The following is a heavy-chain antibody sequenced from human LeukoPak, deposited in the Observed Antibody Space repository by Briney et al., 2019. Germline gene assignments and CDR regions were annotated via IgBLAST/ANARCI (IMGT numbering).Heavy chain of an antibody. D-gene: IGHD6-13*01. J-gene: IGHJ4*02. V-gene: IGHV4-31*03. CDR2: IYYSGST. CDR3: AGDRIAAAGIN. Sequence: SETLSLTCTVSGGSISSGGYYWSWIRQHPGKGLEWIGYIYYSGSTYYNPSLKSRVTISVDTSKSQFSLKLSSVTAADTAVYYCAGDRIAAAGINWGQGTLVTVSS. CDR1: GGSISSGGYY.